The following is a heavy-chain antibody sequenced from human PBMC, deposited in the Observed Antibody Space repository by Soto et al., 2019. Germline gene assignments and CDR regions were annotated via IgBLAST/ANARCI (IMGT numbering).Heavy chain of an antibody. V-gene: IGHV4-31*03. CDR2: ISYSGSS. CDR1: GGSNIRDGYY. J-gene: IGHJ4*02. CDR3: ARATPASSADF. D-gene: IGHD2-2*01. Sequence: QVQLQESGPGLVKPSQTLSLTCTVSGGSNIRDGYYWSWIRQHPGKGLEWIAYISYSGSSYSNPSLKRRVTISADTSKNQFSLRLTSVTAADTAVYFCARATPASSADFWGQGTLVTVSS.